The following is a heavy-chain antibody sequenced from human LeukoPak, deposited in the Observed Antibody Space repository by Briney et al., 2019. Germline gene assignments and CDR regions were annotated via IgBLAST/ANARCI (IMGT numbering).Heavy chain of an antibody. Sequence: GSSVKVSCKASGGTFSSYAISWVRQAPGQGLEWMGGIIPIFGTANYAQKFQGRVTITADESTSTAYMELSSLRSEDTAVYYCARKLSWEPDAFDIWGQGTMATVSS. J-gene: IGHJ3*02. V-gene: IGHV1-69*01. D-gene: IGHD1-26*01. CDR3: ARKLSWEPDAFDI. CDR1: GGTFSSYA. CDR2: IIPIFGTA.